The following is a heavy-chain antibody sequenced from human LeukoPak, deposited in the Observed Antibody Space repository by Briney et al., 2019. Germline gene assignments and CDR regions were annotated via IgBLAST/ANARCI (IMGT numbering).Heavy chain of an antibody. Sequence: PGESLRLSCAASGFTFSNFALSWVRQAPGKGLEWVSAISGSGDSTYYADSVKGRSTISRDNAKNTLYLQMTSLGAEDTAVYYCVRGGFGHTMDVWGQGTTVTVSS. V-gene: IGHV3-23*01. D-gene: IGHD3-10*01. CDR3: VRGGFGHTMDV. CDR2: ISGSGDST. J-gene: IGHJ6*02. CDR1: GFTFSNFA.